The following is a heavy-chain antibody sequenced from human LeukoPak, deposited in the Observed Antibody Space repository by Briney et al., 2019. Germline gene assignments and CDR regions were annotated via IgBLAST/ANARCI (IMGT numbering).Heavy chain of an antibody. CDR3: ARHPSGSSFDY. D-gene: IGHD5-12*01. V-gene: IGHV4-39*01. CDR1: GGSISNTIYN. CDR2: IYYLGNT. J-gene: IGHJ4*02. Sequence: SETLSLTCTVSGGSISNTIYNWGWVSQPPGKGLEWIATIYYLGNTYYNPSLKSRVTISVDTSNNQFSLKLSSVTAADTAVNYCARHPSGSSFDYWGQGTLVTVSS.